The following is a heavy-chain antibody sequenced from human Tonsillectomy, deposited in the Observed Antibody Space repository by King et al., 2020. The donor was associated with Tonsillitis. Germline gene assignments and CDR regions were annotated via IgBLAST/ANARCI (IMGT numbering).Heavy chain of an antibody. CDR1: GFTFSSYS. J-gene: IGHJ2*01. D-gene: IGHD3-10*01. V-gene: IGHV3-21*01. CDR3: ARDGARGSIGYWYFDL. CDR2: ISSSSNSI. Sequence: VQLVESGGGLVKPGGSLRLSCEASGFTFSSYSMNWVRQAPGKGLEWVSSISSSSNSIYYADSEKGRFTISRDNAKNSLYLQMNSLRVEETAVYYCARDGARGSIGYWYFDLWGRGSLVTVSS.